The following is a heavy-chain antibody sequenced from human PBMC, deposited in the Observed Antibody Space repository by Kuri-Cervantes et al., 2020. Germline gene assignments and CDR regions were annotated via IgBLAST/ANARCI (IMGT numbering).Heavy chain of an antibody. CDR3: VKAKESLYDSSPDY. CDR2: ISWNSGSI. J-gene: IGHJ4*02. CDR1: GFTFDDYG. Sequence: GGSLRLSCAASGFTFDDYGMHWVRQAPGKGLEWVSGISWNSGSIGYADSVKGRFTISRDNAKNSLYLQINSLRAEDTALYYCVKAKESLYDSSPDYWGQGTLVTVSS. V-gene: IGHV3-9*01. D-gene: IGHD3-22*01.